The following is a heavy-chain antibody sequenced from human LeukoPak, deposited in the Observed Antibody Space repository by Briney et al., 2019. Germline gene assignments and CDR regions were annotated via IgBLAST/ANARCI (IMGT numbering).Heavy chain of an antibody. Sequence: GGSLRLSCAASGFTFSSYAMSWVRQAPGKGLEWVSAISGSGGSTYYADSAKGRFTISRDNSKNTLYLQMNSLRAEDTAVYYCARDCRSAGYYYYYGMDVWGQGTTVTVSS. CDR2: ISGSGGST. V-gene: IGHV3-23*01. D-gene: IGHD2-15*01. J-gene: IGHJ6*02. CDR1: GFTFSSYA. CDR3: ARDCRSAGYYYYYGMDV.